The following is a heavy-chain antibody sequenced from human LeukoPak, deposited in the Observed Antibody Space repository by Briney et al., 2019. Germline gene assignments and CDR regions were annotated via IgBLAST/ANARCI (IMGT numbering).Heavy chain of an antibody. Sequence: ASVKVSCKDSGYTFTSYAMHWVRQAPGQRLEWMGWINAGNGNTKYSQKFQGRVTITRDTSASTAYMELSSLRSEDTAVYYCARGTSVLRFLEWLSDFDYWGQGTLVTVSS. CDR2: INAGNGNT. CDR3: ARGTSVLRFLEWLSDFDY. CDR1: GYTFTSYA. J-gene: IGHJ4*02. D-gene: IGHD3-3*01. V-gene: IGHV1-3*01.